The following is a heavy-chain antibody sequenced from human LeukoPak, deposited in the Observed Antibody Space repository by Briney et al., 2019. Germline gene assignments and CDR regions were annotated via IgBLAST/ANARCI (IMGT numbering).Heavy chain of an antibody. Sequence: PGRSLRLSCAASGFTFSSYAMHWVRQAPGKGLEWVAVISYDGSDKYYADSVKGRFTISRDNAKNSLYLQMNSLRAEDTAVYYCARGLRWLHPGAFDIWGQGTMVTVSS. CDR1: GFTFSSYA. D-gene: IGHD5-24*01. CDR2: ISYDGSDK. V-gene: IGHV3-30*04. J-gene: IGHJ3*02. CDR3: ARGLRWLHPGAFDI.